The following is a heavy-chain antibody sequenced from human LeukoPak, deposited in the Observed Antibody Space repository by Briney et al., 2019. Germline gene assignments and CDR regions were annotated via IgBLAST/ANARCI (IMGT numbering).Heavy chain of an antibody. D-gene: IGHD3-10*02. CDR2: FYYSGST. J-gene: IGHJ3*02. Sequence: SETLSLICTVSGGSISSYYWSWIRQPPGKGLEWIGYFYYSGSTNYNPSLKSRVTISVDTSKNQFSLKLSSVTAADTAVYYCTRDVFRALDIWGQGTMVTVSS. V-gene: IGHV4-59*01. CDR1: GGSISSYY. CDR3: TRDVFRALDI.